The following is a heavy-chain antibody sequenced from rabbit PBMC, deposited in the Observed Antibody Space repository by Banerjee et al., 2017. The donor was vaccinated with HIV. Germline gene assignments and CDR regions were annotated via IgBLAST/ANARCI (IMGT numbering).Heavy chain of an antibody. Sequence: QSLEESGGGLVKPGASLTLTCTASGFSFSSSYYMCWVRQAPGKGLELIACIYTSSGSTWYASWVNGRFTISRSTSLNTVDLKMTSLTAADTATYFCARVMDAGSTYRKYFNLWGPGTLVTVS. V-gene: IGHV1S43*01. J-gene: IGHJ4*01. CDR3: ARVMDAGSTYRKYFNL. D-gene: IGHD4-2*01. CDR2: IYTSSGST. CDR1: GFSFSSSYY.